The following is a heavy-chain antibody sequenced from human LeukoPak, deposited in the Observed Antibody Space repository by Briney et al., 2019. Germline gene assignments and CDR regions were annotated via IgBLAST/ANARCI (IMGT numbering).Heavy chain of an antibody. CDR2: VYHSGTT. CDR1: GYFLSSGFY. CDR3: ARTLSDSSPVAT. J-gene: IGHJ4*02. Sequence: HSETLSLTCSVSGYFLSSGFYRGWIRPPPGKGLEWIASVYHSGTTIYNPSPKRHVTMSMDTSMNHSALKLRSVTAADTAVYYCARTLSDSSPVATWGQGTLVTVSS. V-gene: IGHV4-38-2*02. D-gene: IGHD3-22*01.